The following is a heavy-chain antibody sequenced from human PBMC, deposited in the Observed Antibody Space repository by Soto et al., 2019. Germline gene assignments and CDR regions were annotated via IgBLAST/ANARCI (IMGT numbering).Heavy chain of an antibody. Sequence: QVQLVESGGGVVQPGRSLRLSCTASGFTFRSYAMHWVRQAPGKGLEWVALISYDGSNKYYADFVKGRFTISRDNSKNKLYLQMNSLSAEDTAVYYCARDEPQILESLLGSPDYWGQGTLVTVSS. CDR3: ARDEPQILESLLGSPDY. CDR1: GFTFRSYA. D-gene: IGHD3-3*01. J-gene: IGHJ4*02. CDR2: ISYDGSNK. V-gene: IGHV3-30-3*01.